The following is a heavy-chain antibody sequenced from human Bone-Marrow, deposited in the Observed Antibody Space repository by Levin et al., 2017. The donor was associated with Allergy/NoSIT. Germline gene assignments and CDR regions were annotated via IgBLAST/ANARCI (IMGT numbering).Heavy chain of an antibody. J-gene: IGHJ3*02. D-gene: IGHD2-15*01. Sequence: PSETLSLTCAVYGGSFSGYFWNWIRQAPGKGLEWIGEISHSGSTNYNPSLKSRVTISADTSKNQFSLKLSSVTAADTAVYYCARQDVVQVVSADAFDIWGQGTLVTVSS. CDR1: GGSFSGYF. CDR2: ISHSGST. V-gene: IGHV4-34*01. CDR3: ARQDVVQVVSADAFDI.